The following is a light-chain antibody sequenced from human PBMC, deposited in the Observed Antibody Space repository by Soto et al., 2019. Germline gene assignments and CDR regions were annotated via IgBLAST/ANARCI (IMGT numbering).Light chain of an antibody. Sequence: ASLSCTASQSVNTSLGWYQQKPGQAPRLLIYDATLRATGIPARFTGSGSGTDFTLTITSLEPEDFAVYYCQQRGNWPRTWAFGQGTKVDIK. CDR3: QQRGNWPRTWA. J-gene: IGKJ1*01. CDR1: QSVNTS. V-gene: IGKV3-11*01. CDR2: DAT.